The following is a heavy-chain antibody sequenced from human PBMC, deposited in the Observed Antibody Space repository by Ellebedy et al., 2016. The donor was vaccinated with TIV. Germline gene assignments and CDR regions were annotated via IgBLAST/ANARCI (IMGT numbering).Heavy chain of an antibody. V-gene: IGHV3-23*01. CDR2: ISGSGGST. CDR3: AKAQEIIVGADNFDY. J-gene: IGHJ4*02. CDR1: GFTFSSYA. Sequence: GGSLRLSXAASGFTFSSYAMSWVRQAPGKGLEWVSAISGSGGSTYYADSVKGRFTISRDNSKNTLYLQMNSLRAEDTAVYYCAKAQEIIVGADNFDYWGQGTLVTVSS. D-gene: IGHD1-26*01.